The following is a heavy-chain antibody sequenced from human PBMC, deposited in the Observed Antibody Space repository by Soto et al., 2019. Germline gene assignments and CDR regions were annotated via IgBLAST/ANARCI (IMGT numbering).Heavy chain of an antibody. V-gene: IGHV4-30-4*01. CDR1: GGSIISGDYC. CDR2: IYYSGST. CDR3: ARGEATTDHFDY. Sequence: SETLSLTCTVSGGSIISGDYCWSWIRQPPGKGLEWIGYIYYSGSTYYNPSLKSRVTISVDTSKNQFSLKLSSVTAADTAVYYCARGEATTDHFDYWGQGTLVTVSS. D-gene: IGHD4-17*01. J-gene: IGHJ4*02.